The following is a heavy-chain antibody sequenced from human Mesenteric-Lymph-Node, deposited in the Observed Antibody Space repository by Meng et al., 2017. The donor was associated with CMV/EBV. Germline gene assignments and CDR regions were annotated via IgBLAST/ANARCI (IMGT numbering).Heavy chain of an antibody. D-gene: IGHD6-19*01. CDR1: GFSFSDYY. CDR2: ISTSGSSI. CDR3: VRVGHWLAYDY. J-gene: IGHJ4*02. Sequence: GESLKISCAASGFSFSDYYMNWIRQAPGKGLEWLSHISTSGSSIYYADSVKGRFTISRDNAKNSLYLQMNSLRAEDTAVYYCVRVGHWLAYDYWGQGTLVTVSS. V-gene: IGHV3-11*01.